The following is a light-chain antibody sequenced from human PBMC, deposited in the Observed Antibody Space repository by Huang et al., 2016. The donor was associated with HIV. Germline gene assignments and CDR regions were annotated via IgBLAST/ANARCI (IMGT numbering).Light chain of an antibody. CDR2: SVS. J-gene: IGKJ1*01. Sequence: EIVVTQSPATLSVSPGEGATLSRRASQYVGTSVAWYQQKPGQSPRLVIHSVSTRATGFPARFSGIGSRTEFTLTITSLQSEDCALYYCQQYYNWPWTFGLGTKVEI. CDR1: QYVGTS. CDR3: QQYYNWPWT. V-gene: IGKV3-15*01.